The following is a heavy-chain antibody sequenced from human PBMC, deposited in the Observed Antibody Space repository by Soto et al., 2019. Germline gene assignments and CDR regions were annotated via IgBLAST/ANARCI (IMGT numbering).Heavy chain of an antibody. J-gene: IGHJ6*02. CDR2: INPNSGGT. CDR1: GYTFTGYY. D-gene: IGHD4-17*01. Sequence: ASVKVSCKASGYTFTGYYMHWVRQAPGQGHEWMGWINPNSGGTNYAQKFQGWVTMTRDTSISTAYMELSRLRSDDTAVYYCARDGVGATVTNPDYYYYYGMDVWGQGTTVTVSS. CDR3: ARDGVGATVTNPDYYYYYGMDV. V-gene: IGHV1-2*04.